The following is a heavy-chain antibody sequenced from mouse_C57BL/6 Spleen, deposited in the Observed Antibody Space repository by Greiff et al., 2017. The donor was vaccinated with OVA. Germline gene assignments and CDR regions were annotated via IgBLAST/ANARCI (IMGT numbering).Heavy chain of an antibody. V-gene: IGHV7-1*01. J-gene: IGHJ2*01. CDR2: SRNKANDYTT. CDR3: ARDGY. Sequence: DVKLVESGGGLVQSGRSLRLSCATSGFTFSDFYMEWVRQAPGKGLEWIAASRNKANDYTTEYSASVKGRFIVSRDTSQSILYLQMNALRAEDTAIYYCARDGYWGQGTTLTVSS. CDR1: GFTFSDFY.